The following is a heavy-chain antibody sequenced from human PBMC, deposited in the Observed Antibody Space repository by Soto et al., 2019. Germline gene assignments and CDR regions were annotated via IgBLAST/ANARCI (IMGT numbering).Heavy chain of an antibody. CDR2: ISYDGSNK. D-gene: IGHD6-25*01. V-gene: IGHV3-30*18. Sequence: GGSLRLSCAASGFTFSSYGMHWVRQAPGKGLEWVAVISYDGSNKYYADSVKGRFTISRDNSKNTLYLQMNSLRVEDTAVYYCAKEPRIAADNYYYYGMDVWGQGTTVTVS. J-gene: IGHJ6*02. CDR1: GFTFSSYG. CDR3: AKEPRIAADNYYYYGMDV.